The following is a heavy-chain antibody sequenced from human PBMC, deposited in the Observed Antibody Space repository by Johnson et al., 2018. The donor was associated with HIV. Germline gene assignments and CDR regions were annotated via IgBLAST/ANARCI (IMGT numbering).Heavy chain of an antibody. J-gene: IGHJ3*02. CDR1: GFTFSSYA. D-gene: IGHD3-22*01. V-gene: IGHV3-23*01. CDR3: ARIKYYYDSSGSRAFDI. CDR2: ISGSGGST. Sequence: EVQLLESGGGLVQPGGSLRLSCAASGFTFSSYAISWVRQAPGKGLEWVSAISGSGGSTYYADSVKGRFTISRDNSKNTLYLQMNSLRAEDTAVYYCARIKYYYDSSGSRAFDIWGQGTMVTVSS.